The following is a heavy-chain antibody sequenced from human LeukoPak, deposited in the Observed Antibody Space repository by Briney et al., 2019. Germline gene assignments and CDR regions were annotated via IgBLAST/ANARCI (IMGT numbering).Heavy chain of an antibody. CDR2: ISGSGGST. V-gene: IGHV3-23*01. CDR1: GFTFSSYA. CDR3: AVLITGTDFDY. J-gene: IGHJ4*02. D-gene: IGHD1-20*01. Sequence: GGSLRLSCAASGFTFSSYAMSWFRQAPGKGLEWVSAISGSGGSTYYADSVKGRFTISRDNSKNTLYLQMNSLRAEDTAVYYCAVLITGTDFDYWGQGTLVTVSS.